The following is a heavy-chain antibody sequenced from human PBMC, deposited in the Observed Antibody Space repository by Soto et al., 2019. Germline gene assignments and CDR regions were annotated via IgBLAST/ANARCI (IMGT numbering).Heavy chain of an antibody. CDR3: KKLPWADYGGIFDP. J-gene: IGHJ5*02. Sequence: SETLSLTCTVSGGSISSFYWSWIRQPPGKGLEWIGYIYYTGTTNYNPSLKSRVTISVDTSKNQFSLKLSSVTTADTAVYYCKKLPWADYGGIFDPWGQGTLVTVSS. D-gene: IGHD4-17*01. V-gene: IGHV4-59*01. CDR1: GGSISSFY. CDR2: IYYTGTT.